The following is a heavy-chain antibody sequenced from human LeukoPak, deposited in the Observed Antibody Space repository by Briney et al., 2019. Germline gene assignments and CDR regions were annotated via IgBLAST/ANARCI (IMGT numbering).Heavy chain of an antibody. Sequence: PSETLSLTCAVYGGSFSGYYWSWIRQPPGKGLEWIGEINHSGSTNYNPSLKSRVTISVDTSKNQFSLKLSSVTAADTAVYYCARADYCSSTSCYIDPWGQGTLVTVSS. CDR1: GGSFSGYY. D-gene: IGHD2-2*02. CDR3: ARADYCSSTSCYIDP. J-gene: IGHJ5*02. CDR2: INHSGST. V-gene: IGHV4-34*01.